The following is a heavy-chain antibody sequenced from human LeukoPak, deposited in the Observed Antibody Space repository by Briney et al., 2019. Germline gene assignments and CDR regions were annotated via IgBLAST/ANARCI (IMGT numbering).Heavy chain of an antibody. CDR2: NYPGDSDT. V-gene: IGHV5-51*01. J-gene: IGHJ4*02. Sequence: GESLKTSCKGSGYSFTNHWIAWVRQLPGKGLEWMGSNYPGDSDTRYSPSFQGQVTISADKSISTAYLQWSSLRASGTAMYYCARPNYYAASAFDFWGQGTLVTVSS. D-gene: IGHD3-10*01. CDR1: GYSFTNHW. CDR3: ARPNYYAASAFDF.